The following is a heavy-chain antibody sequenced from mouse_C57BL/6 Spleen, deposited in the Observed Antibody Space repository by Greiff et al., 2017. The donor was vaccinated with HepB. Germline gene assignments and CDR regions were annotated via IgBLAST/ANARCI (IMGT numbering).Heavy chain of an antibody. CDR3: TREIYYYGSSYFFAY. Sequence: VQLQQSGAELVRPGASVTLSCKASGYTFTDYEMHWVKQTPVHGLEWIGAIDPETGGTAYNQKFKGKAILTADKSSSTAYMELRSLTSEDSAVYYCTREIYYYGSSYFFAYWGQGTLVTVSA. J-gene: IGHJ3*01. CDR2: IDPETGGT. CDR1: GYTFTDYE. D-gene: IGHD1-1*01. V-gene: IGHV1-15*01.